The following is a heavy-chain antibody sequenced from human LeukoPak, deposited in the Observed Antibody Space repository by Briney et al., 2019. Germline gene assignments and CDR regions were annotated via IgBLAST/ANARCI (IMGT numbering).Heavy chain of an antibody. CDR2: INPNSGGT. Sequence: ASVKVSCKASGYTFTGYHMHWVRQAPGQGLEWMGWINPNSGGTNYAQKFQGRVTMTRDTSISTAYTELSRLRSDDAAVYYCARDGYYYDSSGYYVAFDYWGQGTLVTVSS. D-gene: IGHD3-22*01. V-gene: IGHV1-2*02. CDR3: ARDGYYYDSSGYYVAFDY. J-gene: IGHJ4*02. CDR1: GYTFTGYH.